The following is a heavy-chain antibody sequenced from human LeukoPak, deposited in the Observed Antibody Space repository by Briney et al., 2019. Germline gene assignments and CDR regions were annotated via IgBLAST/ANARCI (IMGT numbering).Heavy chain of an antibody. CDR2: IYSGGNT. CDR1: GFTVSSNY. J-gene: IGHJ4*02. Sequence: QPGGSLRLSCAASGFTVSSNYMSWIRQAPGKGLEWVSIIYSGGNTYYADSVKGRFTISRDNSKNTLYLQMNSLRAEDTAVYYCARGEAFDYWGQGTLVTVSS. V-gene: IGHV3-53*01. CDR3: ARGEAFDY.